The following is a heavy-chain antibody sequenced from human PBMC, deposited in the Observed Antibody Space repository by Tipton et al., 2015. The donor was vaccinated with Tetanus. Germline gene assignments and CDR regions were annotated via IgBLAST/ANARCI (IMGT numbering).Heavy chain of an antibody. D-gene: IGHD1-26*01. CDR2: IKSKTDGGTT. J-gene: IGHJ4*02. CDR1: GLFFHNAW. V-gene: IGHV3-15*07. Sequence: MQLVQSGGGLAKPGGSLRLSCTTSGLFFHNAWMDWVRQAPGKGLEWVGRIKSKTDGGTTDYAARVKDRFSITRDDSKNTLFLLMNSLKTGDTAVYYCTTSGIVGSGSRVDYWGRGTLVSVSA. CDR3: TTSGIVGSGSRVDY.